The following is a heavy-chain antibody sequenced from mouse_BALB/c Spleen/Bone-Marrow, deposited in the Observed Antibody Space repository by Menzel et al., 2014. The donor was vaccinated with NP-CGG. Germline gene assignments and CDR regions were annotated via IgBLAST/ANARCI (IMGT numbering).Heavy chain of an antibody. D-gene: IGHD2-3*01. V-gene: IGHV14-3*02. CDR3: ARRGDGYYAWFAY. J-gene: IGHJ3*01. Sequence: VQLKQSGAELVKPGASVKLSCTASGFNIKDTYMHWVKQRPEQGLEWIGRIDPANGNTKYDPKFQGKATITADTSSSTAYLQLSSLTSEDTAVYYCARRGDGYYAWFAYWGQGTLVTVSA. CDR1: GFNIKDTY. CDR2: IDPANGNT.